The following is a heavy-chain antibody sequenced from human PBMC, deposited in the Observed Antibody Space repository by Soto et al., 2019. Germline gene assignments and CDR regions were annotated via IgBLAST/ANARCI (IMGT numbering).Heavy chain of an antibody. CDR2: ISGSGGST. J-gene: IGHJ5*02. V-gene: IGHV3-23*01. D-gene: IGHD2-2*01. CDR1: GFTFSSYA. CDR3: AKELGYCSSTSCSNWFDP. Sequence: GSLRLSCAASGFTFSSYAMSWVRQAPGKGLEWVSAISGSGGSTYYADSVKGRFTISRDNSKNTLYLQMNSLRAEDTAVYYCAKELGYCSSTSCSNWFDPWGQGTLVTVSS.